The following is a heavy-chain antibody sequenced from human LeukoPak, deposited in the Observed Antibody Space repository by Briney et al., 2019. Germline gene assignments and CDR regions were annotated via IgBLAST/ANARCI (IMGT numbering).Heavy chain of an antibody. CDR1: GFTFDDYA. CDR3: ARQVGARPYFDY. CDR2: ISGDGGST. V-gene: IGHV3-43*02. J-gene: IGHJ4*02. D-gene: IGHD1-26*01. Sequence: PGGSLRLSCAASGFTFDDYAMHWVRQAPGKGLEWVSLISGDGGSTYYADSVKGRFTISRDNSKNSLYLQMNSLRTEDTALYHCARQVGARPYFDYWGQGTLVTVSS.